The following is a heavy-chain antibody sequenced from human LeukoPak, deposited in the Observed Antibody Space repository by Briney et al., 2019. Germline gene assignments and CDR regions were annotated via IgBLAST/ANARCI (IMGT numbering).Heavy chain of an antibody. CDR1: AFTFRSYA. CDR2: ISSSGSTI. V-gene: IGHV3-48*04. J-gene: IGHJ4*02. CDR3: ARVNRVTAIQELDY. D-gene: IGHD2-21*02. Sequence: GGSLRLSCAASAFTFRSYAMIWVRQAPGKGLEWVSCISSSGSTIFYADSVKGRFTISRDNAKSSLFLQMNSLRAEDTAVYYCARVNRVTAIQELDYWGQGTLVTVSS.